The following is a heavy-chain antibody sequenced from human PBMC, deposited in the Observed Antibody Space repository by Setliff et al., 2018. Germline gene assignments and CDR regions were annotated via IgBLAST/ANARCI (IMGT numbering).Heavy chain of an antibody. V-gene: IGHV4-59*12. CDR1: GGSISTYY. J-gene: IGHJ4*02. CDR3: ARAPGRNIRGDY. Sequence: SATLSLTCTVPGGSISTYYWSWIRQPPGKGLEFIGYVYYSGSTYYNPSLKSRVTISVDTSKNQFSLKLSSVTAADTAVYYCARAPGRNIRGDYWGQGALVTVSS. D-gene: IGHD3-10*01. CDR2: VYYSGST.